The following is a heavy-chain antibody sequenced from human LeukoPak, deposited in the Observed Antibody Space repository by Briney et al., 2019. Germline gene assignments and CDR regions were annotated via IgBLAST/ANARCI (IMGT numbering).Heavy chain of an antibody. CDR1: GFTFSSYG. J-gene: IGHJ4*02. Sequence: GGSLRLSCAASGFTFSSYGMSWVCQAPGKGLGLVSSISGSGGSTYDADSVKGRFTISRDNSKNTLYLQMNSLRAEDTAVYYCAKEIKFRAAAGDYFDYWGQGTLVTVSS. CDR3: AKEIKFRAAAGDYFDY. D-gene: IGHD6-13*01. CDR2: ISGSGGST. V-gene: IGHV3-23*01.